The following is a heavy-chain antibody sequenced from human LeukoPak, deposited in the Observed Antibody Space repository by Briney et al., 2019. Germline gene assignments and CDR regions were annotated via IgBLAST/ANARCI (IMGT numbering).Heavy chain of an antibody. J-gene: IGHJ3*02. CDR3: ARRGASTGAFDI. Sequence: GGSLRLSCAASGFTFSGSAMHWVRQASGKGLEWVGRIRSKANSYATAYAASVKGRFTISRDDSKNTAYLQMNSLKTEDTAVYYCARRGASTGAFDIWGQGTMVTVSS. CDR2: IRSKANSYAT. D-gene: IGHD1-26*01. CDR1: GFTFSGSA. V-gene: IGHV3-73*01.